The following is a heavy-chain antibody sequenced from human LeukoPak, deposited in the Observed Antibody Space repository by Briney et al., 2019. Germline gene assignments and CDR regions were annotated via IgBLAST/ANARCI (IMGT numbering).Heavy chain of an antibody. Sequence: GGSLRLSCAASGFTFSTYSMHWVRQAPGKGLEWVSFISTSYSTIYADSVKGRFTFSRDNAKNSVYLQMNSLRAEDTAVYYCARSHYYLDSWGQGTLVTVSS. CDR2: ISTSYSTI. J-gene: IGHJ4*02. CDR1: GFTFSTYS. V-gene: IGHV3-48*01. CDR3: ARSHYYLDS.